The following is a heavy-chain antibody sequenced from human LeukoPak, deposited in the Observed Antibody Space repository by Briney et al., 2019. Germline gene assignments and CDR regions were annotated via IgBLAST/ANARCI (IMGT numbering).Heavy chain of an antibody. CDR2: ISYDGSNK. V-gene: IGHV3-30*18. CDR3: AKDPVYDYVWGLGTRYYYYGMDV. J-gene: IGHJ6*02. CDR1: GFTFSSYG. Sequence: GRSLRLSCAASGFTFSSYGMHWVRQAPGKGLEWVAIISYDGSNKYYADSVKGRFTISRDNSKNTLYLQMNSLRAEDTAVYYCAKDPVYDYVWGLGTRYYYYGMDVWGQGTTVTVSS. D-gene: IGHD3-16*01.